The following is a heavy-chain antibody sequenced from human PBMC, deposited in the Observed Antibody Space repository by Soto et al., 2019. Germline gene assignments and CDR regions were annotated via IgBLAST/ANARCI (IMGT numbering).Heavy chain of an antibody. CDR1: GFTFDDYT. V-gene: IGHV3-43*01. CDR2: ISWDGGST. CDR3: ASAQYFDY. Sequence: EVQLGESGGVVVQPGGSLRLSCAASGFTFDDYTMHWVRQAPGKGLEWVSLISWDGGSTYYADSVKGRFTISRDNSKNSLYLQMNSLRTEDTALYYCASAQYFDYWGQGTLVTVSS. J-gene: IGHJ4*02.